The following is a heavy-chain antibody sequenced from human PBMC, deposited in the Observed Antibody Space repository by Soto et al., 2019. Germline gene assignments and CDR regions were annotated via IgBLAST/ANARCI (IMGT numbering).Heavy chain of an antibody. V-gene: IGHV3-23*01. CDR3: AKGDSSSWYSATY. CDR2: ISGSGGST. D-gene: IGHD6-13*01. Sequence: GGSLRLSCAASGFTFSSYGMHWVRQAPGKGLEWVSAISGSGGSTYYADSVKGRFTISRDNSKNTLYLQMNSLRAEDTAVYYCAKGDSSSWYSATYWGQGTLVTVSS. J-gene: IGHJ4*02. CDR1: GFTFSSYG.